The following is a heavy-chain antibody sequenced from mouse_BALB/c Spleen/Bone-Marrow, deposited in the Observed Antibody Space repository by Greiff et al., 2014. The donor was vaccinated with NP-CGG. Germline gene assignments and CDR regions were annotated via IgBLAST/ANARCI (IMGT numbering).Heavy chain of an antibody. CDR1: GFTFSSFG. D-gene: IGHD4-1*01. V-gene: IGHV5-17*02. J-gene: IGHJ2*01. CDR2: ISSGSSTI. CDR3: TRGGNWDDFDY. Sequence: DVHLEESGGGLVQPGGSRKLSCAASGFTFSSFGMHWVRQAPEKGLEWVAYISSGSSTIFYADTVKGRFTVSRDNPKNTLFLQMTSLRSEDTAMYYCTRGGNWDDFDYWGQGTTLTVSS.